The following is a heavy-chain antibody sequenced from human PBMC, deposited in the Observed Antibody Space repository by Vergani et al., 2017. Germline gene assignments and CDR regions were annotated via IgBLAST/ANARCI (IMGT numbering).Heavy chain of an antibody. CDR1: GYTFTSYY. D-gene: IGHD2-15*01. CDR2: INPSGGST. V-gene: IGHV1-46*01. CDR3: ARPHCSGGSCYRIFDY. J-gene: IGHJ4*02. Sequence: QVQLVQSGAEVKKPGASVKVSCKASGYTFTSYYMNWVRQAPGQGLEWMGIINPSGGSTSYAQKFQGRVTMTRDTSTSTVYMELSSLRSEDTAVYYCARPHCSGGSCYRIFDYWGQGTLVTVSS.